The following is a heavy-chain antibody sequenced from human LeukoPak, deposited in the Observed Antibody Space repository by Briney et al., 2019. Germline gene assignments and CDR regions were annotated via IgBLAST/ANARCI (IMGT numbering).Heavy chain of an antibody. D-gene: IGHD1-26*01. Sequence: GGSLRLSCTASEFTFSNYWMTWVRQAPGKGLEWVAVIWNNGNNRYADSVRGRFTISRDDSTNTLYLQMDSLRAEDTAVYYCARDSVGVPTDFDYWGQGTLVTVSS. CDR3: ARDSVGVPTDFDY. CDR1: EFTFSNYW. CDR2: IWNNGNNR. J-gene: IGHJ4*02. V-gene: IGHV3-33*08.